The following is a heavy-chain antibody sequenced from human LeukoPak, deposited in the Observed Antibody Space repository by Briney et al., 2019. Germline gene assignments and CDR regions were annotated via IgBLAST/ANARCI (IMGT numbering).Heavy chain of an antibody. CDR3: VGQHHTNGYYFY. D-gene: IGHD3-22*01. Sequence: SETLSLTCAVTGNSFSSGYYWGWIRQPPGRGLEWIGSIYHSGSIYYNPSLKSRVTISVDTSKNRFSLKLSSVTAADTAVYYCVGQHHTNGYYFYWGQGALVTVSS. J-gene: IGHJ4*02. CDR2: IYHSGSI. CDR1: GNSFSSGYY. V-gene: IGHV4-38-2*01.